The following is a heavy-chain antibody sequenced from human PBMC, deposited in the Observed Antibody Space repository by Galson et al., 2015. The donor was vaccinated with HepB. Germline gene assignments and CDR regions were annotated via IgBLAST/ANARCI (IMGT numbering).Heavy chain of an antibody. CDR2: IKSKTDGGTT. V-gene: IGHV3-15*01. CDR1: GFTFSNAW. CDR3: TTDHGGFTIFGVVPFDY. Sequence: SLRLSCAASGFTFSNAWMSWVRQAPGKGLEWVGRIKSKTDGGTTDYAAPVKGRFTISRDDSKNTLYLQMNSLKTEDTAVYYCTTDHGGFTIFGVVPFDYWGQGTLVTVSS. D-gene: IGHD3-3*01. J-gene: IGHJ4*02.